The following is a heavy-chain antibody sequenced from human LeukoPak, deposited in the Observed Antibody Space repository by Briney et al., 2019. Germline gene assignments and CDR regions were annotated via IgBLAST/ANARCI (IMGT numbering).Heavy chain of an antibody. CDR3: AKETVVVVAATPDAFDI. CDR2: ISGGGGST. CDR1: GFTFSSYA. J-gene: IGHJ3*02. Sequence: GGSLRLSCAASGFTFSSYAMSWVRQAPGKGLDWVSVISGGGGSTYNADSVKDRFTISRDNSKNTLYLQMNSLRAEDTAVYCCAKETVVVVAATPDAFDIWGQGTMVTVSS. V-gene: IGHV3-23*01. D-gene: IGHD2-15*01.